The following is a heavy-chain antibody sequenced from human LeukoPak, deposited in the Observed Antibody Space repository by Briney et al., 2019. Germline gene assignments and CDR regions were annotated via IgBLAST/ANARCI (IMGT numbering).Heavy chain of an antibody. CDR3: AKDYGDYQY. J-gene: IGHJ4*02. CDR1: GFTVSFYA. CDR2: ISGSGGST. V-gene: IGHV3-23*01. Sequence: GGSLKLSCAASGFTVSFYAMSWVRQAPGKGLEWVSAISGSGGSTYYADSVKGRFTISRDNSKNTLYLQMNSLRAEDTAVYYCAKDYGDYQYWGQGTLVTVSS. D-gene: IGHD4-17*01.